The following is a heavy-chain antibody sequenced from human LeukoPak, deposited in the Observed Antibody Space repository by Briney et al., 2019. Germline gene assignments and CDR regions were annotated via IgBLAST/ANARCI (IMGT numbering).Heavy chain of an antibody. J-gene: IGHJ3*02. CDR2: ISYDGSNK. CDR1: GFTFSSYW. V-gene: IGHV3-30-3*01. CDR3: ARREVPPHSFDI. Sequence: GGSLRLSCAASGFTFSSYWMHWVRQAPGKGLEWVAVISYDGSNKYYADSVKGRLTISRDNSKNTLYLQMNSLRAEDTAVYYCARREVPPHSFDIRGQGTMVTVSS. D-gene: IGHD2-2*01.